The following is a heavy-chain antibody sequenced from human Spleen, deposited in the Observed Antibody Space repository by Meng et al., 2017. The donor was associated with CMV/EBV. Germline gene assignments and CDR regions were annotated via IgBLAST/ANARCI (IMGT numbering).Heavy chain of an antibody. V-gene: IGHV1-2*06. CDR3: ARGRGFGSPGEFDP. Sequence: QVQLVQSGAEVKKPGASVKVSCKTSGYTFTVYYLHWVRQAPRQGLEWMGRINTNSGDTNYEQNLQGRVTMTRDTSISTAYMVLSRIRSDDTAIYYCARGRGFGSPGEFDPWGQGTLVTVSS. J-gene: IGHJ5*02. CDR2: INTNSGDT. D-gene: IGHD3-10*01. CDR1: GYTFTVYY.